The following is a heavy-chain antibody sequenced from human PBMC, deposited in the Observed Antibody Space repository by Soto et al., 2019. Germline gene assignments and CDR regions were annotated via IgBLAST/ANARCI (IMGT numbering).Heavy chain of an antibody. CDR2: IKQDGSEK. V-gene: IGHV3-7*01. J-gene: IGHJ5*02. Sequence: HPGGSLRLSCAASGFTFSSYWMSWVRQAPGKGLEWVANIKQDGSEKYYVDSVKGRFTISRDNAKNSLYLQMNSLRAEDTAVYYCARAIGLRKGWNWFDPWGQGTLVTVSS. CDR3: ARAIGLRKGWNWFDP. D-gene: IGHD4-17*01. CDR1: GFTFSSYW.